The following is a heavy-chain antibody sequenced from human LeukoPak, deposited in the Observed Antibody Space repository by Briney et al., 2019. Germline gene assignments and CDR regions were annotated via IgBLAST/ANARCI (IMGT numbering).Heavy chain of an antibody. J-gene: IGHJ6*02. D-gene: IGHD3-22*01. Sequence: SETLSLTCTVSGGSISSSSYYWGWIRQPPGKGLEWIGSIYYSGSTYYNPSLKSRVTISVDTSKNQSSLKLSSVTAADTAVYYCARARGFYYYYGMDVWGQGTTVTVSS. CDR1: GGSISSSSYY. CDR3: ARARGFYYYYGMDV. V-gene: IGHV4-39*01. CDR2: IYYSGST.